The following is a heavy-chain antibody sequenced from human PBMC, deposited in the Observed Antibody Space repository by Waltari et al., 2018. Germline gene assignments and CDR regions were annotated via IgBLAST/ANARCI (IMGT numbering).Heavy chain of an antibody. CDR3: ARGRGFIIDT. CDR1: GFNVNNYY. D-gene: IGHD3-10*01. Sequence: EVHLVDSGGGLVQPGGSLRLSCAVSGFNVNNYYMHWVRQAAGKGLEWVSVINLGGDTYYGDSVKGRFTISRDNSKNTLDLQVNSLRSDDTAVYFCARGRGFIIDTWGHGTLVTVSS. CDR2: INLGGDT. J-gene: IGHJ5*01. V-gene: IGHV3-66*02.